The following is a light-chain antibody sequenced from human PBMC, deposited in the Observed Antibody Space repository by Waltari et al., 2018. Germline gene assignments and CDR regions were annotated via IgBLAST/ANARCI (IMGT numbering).Light chain of an antibody. J-gene: IGKJ1*01. CDR3: QHYDTSKKWT. CDR1: QSVSSTW. CDR2: GAS. V-gene: IGKV3-20*01. Sequence: EVVLTQSPGTLSLSPGERATLTCRASQSVSSTWLAWYQQKPGQAPRLLMYGASSRAAGIPNTFSGSGSGTDFTLTISRLQPDDFAVYYCQHYDTSKKWTFGQGTKVEVK.